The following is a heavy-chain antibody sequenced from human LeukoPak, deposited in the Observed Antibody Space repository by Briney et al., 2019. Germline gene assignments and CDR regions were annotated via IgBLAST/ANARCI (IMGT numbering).Heavy chain of an antibody. CDR2: INHSGST. J-gene: IGHJ4*02. D-gene: IGHD3-16*01. CDR3: ARVNYATGYFDY. CDR1: GGSSSGYY. V-gene: IGHV4-34*01. Sequence: SETLSLTCAVYGGSSSGYYWSWIRQPPGKGLEWIGEINHSGSTNYNPSLKSRVTISVDTSKNQFSLKLSSVTAADTAVYYCARVNYATGYFDYWGQGTLVTVSS.